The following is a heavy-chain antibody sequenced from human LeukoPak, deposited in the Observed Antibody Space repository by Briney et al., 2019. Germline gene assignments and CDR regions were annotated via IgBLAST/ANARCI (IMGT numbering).Heavy chain of an antibody. J-gene: IGHJ4*02. CDR2: IYTSGST. Sequence: SQTLSLTCTVSGGSISSGSYYWSWIRQPAGKGLEWIGRIYTSGSTNYNPSLKSRVTISVDTSKNQFSLKLSSVTAADTAVYYCARTIGGATGGIDYWGQGTLVTVSS. V-gene: IGHV4-61*02. CDR3: ARTIGGATGGIDY. CDR1: GGSISSGSYY. D-gene: IGHD1-26*01.